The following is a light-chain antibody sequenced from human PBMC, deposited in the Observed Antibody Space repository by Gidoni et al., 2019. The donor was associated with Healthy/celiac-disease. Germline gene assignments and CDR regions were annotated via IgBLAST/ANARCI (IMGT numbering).Light chain of an antibody. J-gene: IGKJ3*01. CDR1: QSVSSSY. CDR2: GAS. CDR3: QQYGSSFSFT. V-gene: IGKV3-20*01. Sequence: DIVLTQSPGTLSLSPGERATLSCRASQSVSSSYLAWYQQKPGQAPRLLIYGASRRATGIPDRFSGSGSGTGFTLTISRLEPEDFAVYYCQQYGSSFSFTFXPXTKVDIK.